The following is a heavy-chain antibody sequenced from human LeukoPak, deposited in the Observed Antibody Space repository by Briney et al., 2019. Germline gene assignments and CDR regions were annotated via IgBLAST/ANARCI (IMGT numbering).Heavy chain of an antibody. CDR3: VREIGDPSSTWNEAFDI. CDR1: GFIFSSYS. J-gene: IGHJ3*02. D-gene: IGHD6-13*01. Sequence: PGGSLRLSCVASGFIFSSYSMNWVRQAPGKGLEWVSYISSTGSAIYYADSVKGRFTVFRDNAKNAVYLQMHSLRADDTAIYYCVREIGDPSSTWNEAFDIWGQGTMVTVSS. V-gene: IGHV3-21*05. CDR2: ISSTGSAI.